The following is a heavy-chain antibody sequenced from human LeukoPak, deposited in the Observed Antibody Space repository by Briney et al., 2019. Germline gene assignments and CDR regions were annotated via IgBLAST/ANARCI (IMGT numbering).Heavy chain of an antibody. CDR3: ARGKELSLYYYYYYMDV. CDR1: GGSISSSSYY. D-gene: IGHD1-7*01. Sequence: SETLSPTCTVSGGSISSSSYYWGWIRQPPGKGLEWIGSIYYSGSTYHNPSLKSRVTISVDTSKNQFSLKLSSVPAADTAVYYCARGKELSLYYYYYYMDVWGKGTTVTVSS. CDR2: IYYSGST. V-gene: IGHV4-39*01. J-gene: IGHJ6*03.